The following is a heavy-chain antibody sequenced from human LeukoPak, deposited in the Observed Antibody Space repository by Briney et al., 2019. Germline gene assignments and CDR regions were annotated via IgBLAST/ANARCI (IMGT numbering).Heavy chain of an antibody. Sequence: SETLSLTCTVSGGSISSYYWSWIRQPPGKGLEWIGYIYYSGSTNYNPSLKSRVTISVDTSKNQFSLKLSSVTAADTAVYYCARSPIAMISQSGLPRGIDAFDIWGQGTMVTVSS. CDR1: GGSISSYY. J-gene: IGHJ3*02. D-gene: IGHD3-22*01. V-gene: IGHV4-59*08. CDR3: ARSPIAMISQSGLPRGIDAFDI. CDR2: IYYSGST.